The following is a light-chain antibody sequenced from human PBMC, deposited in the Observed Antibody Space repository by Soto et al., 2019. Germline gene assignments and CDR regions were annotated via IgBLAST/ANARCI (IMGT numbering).Light chain of an antibody. V-gene: IGLV4-69*01. CDR2: LNSDGSH. CDR3: QTWESGIHM. J-gene: IGLJ3*02. CDR1: SGHSEYV. Sequence: QLVLTQSPSVSASLGASVKLTCTLSSGHSEYVIAWHQQQSEKGPRYLMKLNSDGSHTKGDGIPDRFSGSSSGSERYLTISSLQSEDEADYYCQTWESGIHMFGGGIKLTVL.